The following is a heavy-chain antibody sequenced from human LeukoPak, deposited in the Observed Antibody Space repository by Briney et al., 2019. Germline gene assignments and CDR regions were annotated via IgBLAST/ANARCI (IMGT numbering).Heavy chain of an antibody. CDR3: ARGGIQLWSQEKGSGPGGDY. J-gene: IGHJ4*02. Sequence: ASVKVSCKASGYTFTSYGISWVRQAPGQELEWMGWISAYNGNTNYAQKLQGRVTMTTDTSTSTAYMELRSLRSDDTAVYYCARGGIQLWSQEKGSGPGGDYWGQGTLSPSPQ. V-gene: IGHV1-18*01. D-gene: IGHD5-18*01. CDR2: ISAYNGNT. CDR1: GYTFTSYG.